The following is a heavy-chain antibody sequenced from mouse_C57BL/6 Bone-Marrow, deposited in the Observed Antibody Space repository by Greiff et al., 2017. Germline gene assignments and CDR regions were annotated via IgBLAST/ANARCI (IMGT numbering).Heavy chain of an antibody. D-gene: IGHD2-4*01. J-gene: IGHJ3*01. CDR3: TLIYYDYGPAWFAY. V-gene: IGHV14-4*01. CDR1: GFNIKDDY. Sequence: VQLQQSGAELVRPGASVKLSCTASGFNIKDDYMHWVKQRPEQGLEWIGWIDPENGDTEYASKFQGKATITADTSSNTAYLQLSSLTYEDTAVYYCTLIYYDYGPAWFAYWGQGTLVTVSA. CDR2: IDPENGDT.